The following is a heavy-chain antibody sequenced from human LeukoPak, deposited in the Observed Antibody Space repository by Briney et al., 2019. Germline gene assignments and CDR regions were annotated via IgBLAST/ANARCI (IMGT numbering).Heavy chain of an antibody. Sequence: SETLSLTCTVSGGSISSYYWSWIRQPPGKGLEWIGYIYYSGSTNYNPSLKSRVTISVDTSKNQFSLKLSSVTAADTAVYYCARWVAYYYYYMDVWGKGTTVTVS. CDR2: IYYSGST. CDR1: GGSISSYY. J-gene: IGHJ6*03. CDR3: ARWVAYYYYYMDV. V-gene: IGHV4-59*01.